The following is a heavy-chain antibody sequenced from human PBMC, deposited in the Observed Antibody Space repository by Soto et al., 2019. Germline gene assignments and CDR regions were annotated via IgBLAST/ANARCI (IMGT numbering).Heavy chain of an antibody. CDR3: AVTMTNYYYYGMDV. CDR1: GGTFSSYA. Sequence: QVQLVQSGAEVKKPGSSVKVSCKASGGTFSSYAISWVRQAPGQGLEWMGGIIPIFGTADYAQKFQGRVTITAGESTSTAYMELSSLRSEDTSVYYCAVTMTNYYYYGMDVWGQGTTVTVSS. D-gene: IGHD3-22*01. J-gene: IGHJ6*02. CDR2: IIPIFGTA. V-gene: IGHV1-69*12.